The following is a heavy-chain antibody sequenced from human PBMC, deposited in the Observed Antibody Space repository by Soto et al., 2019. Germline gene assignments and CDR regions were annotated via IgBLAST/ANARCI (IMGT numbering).Heavy chain of an antibody. V-gene: IGHV3-48*02. Sequence: EVQLVESGGGLVQPGGSLRLSCAASGFTFSSYSMNWVRQAPGKGLEWVSYISSSSSTIYYADSVKGRFTISRDNAKNSLYLQMTSLRDEDTAVYYCARGNPITMIVVVAPDFDYWGQGTLDTVSS. J-gene: IGHJ4*02. D-gene: IGHD3-22*01. CDR2: ISSSSSTI. CDR3: ARGNPITMIVVVAPDFDY. CDR1: GFTFSSYS.